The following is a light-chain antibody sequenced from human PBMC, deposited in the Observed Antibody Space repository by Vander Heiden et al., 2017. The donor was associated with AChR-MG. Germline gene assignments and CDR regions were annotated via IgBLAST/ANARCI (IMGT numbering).Light chain of an antibody. CDR3: AAWDDSLNGPV. CDR2: SGD. V-gene: IGLV1-44*01. CDR1: SSNIGSNN. Sequence: SVPTPPPSAAWAPRQRVTISCSGSSSNIGSNNVNWYQQLPGTAPKLLMYSGDKRPSGVPDRLSGSRSGTSASLAISGLQSEDEADYYCAAWDDSLNGPVFGGGTKLTVL. J-gene: IGLJ3*02.